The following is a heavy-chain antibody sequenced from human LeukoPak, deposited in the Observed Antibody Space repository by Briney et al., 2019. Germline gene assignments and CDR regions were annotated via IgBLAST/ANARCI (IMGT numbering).Heavy chain of an antibody. CDR1: GFTFSSYS. V-gene: IGHV3-21*01. D-gene: IGHD3-3*01. Sequence: KPGGSLRLSCAASGFTFSSYSMNWVRQAPGKGLEWVSSISSSSSYIYYADSVKGRFTISRDNAKNSLYLQMNSLRAEDTAVYYCARGPVSDFWSGSYYGMDVWGQGTTVTVSS. CDR3: ARGPVSDFWSGSYYGMDV. CDR2: ISSSSSYI. J-gene: IGHJ6*02.